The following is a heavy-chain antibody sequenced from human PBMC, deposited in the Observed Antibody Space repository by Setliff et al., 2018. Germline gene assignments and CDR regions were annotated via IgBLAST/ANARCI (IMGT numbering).Heavy chain of an antibody. Sequence: SETLSLTCTVSGGSISSSSYYWGWIRQPPGKGLEWIGSIYYSGSTYYNPSLRSRVTISVDTSKNQFSLKLSSVTAADTAVYYCARVGGYYYYYYGMDVWGQGTTVTVSS. J-gene: IGHJ6*02. CDR2: IYYSGST. CDR1: GGSISSSSYY. V-gene: IGHV4-39*07. CDR3: ARVGGYYYYYYGMDV.